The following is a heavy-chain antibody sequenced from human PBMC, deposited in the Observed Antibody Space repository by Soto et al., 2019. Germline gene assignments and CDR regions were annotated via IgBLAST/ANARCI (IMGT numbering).Heavy chain of an antibody. Sequence: GGSLRLSCAASGFTFSRYGIHWVRQAPGKGLEWVSSISNTGDSTYYANSVRGRFIISRDNSMNTLSLQMSSLRVGDTATYYCVRGTPTPGLDIWGRGTTVTVSS. CDR3: VRGTPTPGLDI. V-gene: IGHV3-23*01. CDR2: ISNTGDST. J-gene: IGHJ6*02. D-gene: IGHD1-1*01. CDR1: GFTFSRYG.